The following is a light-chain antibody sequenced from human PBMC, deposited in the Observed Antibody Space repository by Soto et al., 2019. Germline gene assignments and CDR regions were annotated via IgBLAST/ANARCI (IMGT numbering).Light chain of an antibody. CDR1: SSDVGGYKY. V-gene: IGLV2-14*01. J-gene: IGLJ3*02. Sequence: QSALTQPASVSGSPGQSITISCSATSSDVGGYKYVSWYQQHPGKAPKLINFEVTDRPSGVSNRFSVSKSGNTASLTISGLQAEDEGDYYCSSHTSGVTRVFGGGTKVTVL. CDR2: EVT. CDR3: SSHTSGVTRV.